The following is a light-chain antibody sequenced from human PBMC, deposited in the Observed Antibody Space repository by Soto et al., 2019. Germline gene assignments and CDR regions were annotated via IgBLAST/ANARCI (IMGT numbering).Light chain of an antibody. J-gene: IGKJ4*01. Sequence: EIVLTQSPGTLSLSPGERATLSCRASQSVRSSHLAWYQQMPGQAPRLRIYGASSRATGIPDRFSGSGSGTDFTLTISSLQSEDFATYVCHQSYNNFPLTFGGGTKVDIK. V-gene: IGKV3-20*01. CDR1: QSVRSSH. CDR3: HQSYNNFPLT. CDR2: GAS.